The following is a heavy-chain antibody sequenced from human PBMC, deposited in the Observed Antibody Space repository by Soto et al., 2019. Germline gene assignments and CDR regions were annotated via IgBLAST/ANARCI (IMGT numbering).Heavy chain of an antibody. CDR1: GFTFSSYG. D-gene: IGHD5-18*01. J-gene: IGHJ4*02. V-gene: IGHV3-30*18. CDR2: ISYDGSNK. CDR3: AKPSVDTAMVDYFDY. Sequence: GGSLRLSCAASGFTFSSYGMHWVRQAPGKGLEWVAVISYDGSNKYYADSVKGRFTISRDNSKNTLYLQMNSLRAEDTAVYYCAKPSVDTAMVDYFDYWGQGTLVTVSS.